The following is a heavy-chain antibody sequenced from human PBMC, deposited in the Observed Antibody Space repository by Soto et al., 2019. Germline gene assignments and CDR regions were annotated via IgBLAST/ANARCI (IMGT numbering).Heavy chain of an antibody. D-gene: IGHD2-2*02. Sequence: GGSLRLSCAASGFTCSSYAMSWVRQAPGKGLEWVSAISCSGGSTYYADSVKGRFTISRDNSKNTLYLQMNSLRAEDTAVYYCAKAIGRYCSSTSCYSSYYYYYYGMDVWGQGTTVTVSS. CDR1: GFTCSSYA. CDR2: ISCSGGST. J-gene: IGHJ6*02. V-gene: IGHV3-23*01. CDR3: AKAIGRYCSSTSCYSSYYYYYYGMDV.